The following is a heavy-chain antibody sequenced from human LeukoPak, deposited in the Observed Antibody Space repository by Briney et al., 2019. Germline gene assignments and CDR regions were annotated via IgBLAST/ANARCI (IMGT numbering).Heavy chain of an antibody. Sequence: SETLSLTCAVYGGSFSGYYWSWIRQPPGKGLGWIGEINHSGNTNYNPSLKSRVTISVDTSKSQISLKVTSVTAADTAVYYCARAKEYGYNYGPGFGFDPWGQGTPVTVSS. V-gene: IGHV4-34*01. CDR3: ARAKEYGYNYGPGFGFDP. J-gene: IGHJ5*01. CDR1: GGSFSGYY. D-gene: IGHD5-18*01. CDR2: INHSGNT.